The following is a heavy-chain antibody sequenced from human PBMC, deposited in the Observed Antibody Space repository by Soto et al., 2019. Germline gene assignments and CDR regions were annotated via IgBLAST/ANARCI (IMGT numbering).Heavy chain of an antibody. Sequence: QVQLQQWGAGLLKPSETLSLTCAVYGGSFRGYYWSWIRQPPGKGLEWIGEINHSGSTNYNPSLKIRVNISVDTSKNHSSLKLRSVTAAYTAVYYCARGVPYYYGAGKPGWFDPWGQGTLVTVSS. D-gene: IGHD3-10*01. CDR1: GGSFRGYY. CDR3: ARGVPYYYGAGKPGWFDP. J-gene: IGHJ5*02. V-gene: IGHV4-34*01. CDR2: INHSGST.